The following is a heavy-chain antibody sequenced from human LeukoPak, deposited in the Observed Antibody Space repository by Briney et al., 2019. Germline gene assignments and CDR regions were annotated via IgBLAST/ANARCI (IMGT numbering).Heavy chain of an antibody. CDR3: ARDTYYYDSSGYYLFDY. CDR1: GGSISSYH. V-gene: IGHV4-59*12. CDR2: IYYSGST. D-gene: IGHD3-22*01. J-gene: IGHJ4*02. Sequence: SETLSLTCTVSGGSISSYHWSWIRQPPGKGLEWIGYIYYSGSTNYNPSLKSRVTMSVDTSKNQFSLKLSSVTAADTAVYYCARDTYYYDSSGYYLFDYWGQGTLVTVSS.